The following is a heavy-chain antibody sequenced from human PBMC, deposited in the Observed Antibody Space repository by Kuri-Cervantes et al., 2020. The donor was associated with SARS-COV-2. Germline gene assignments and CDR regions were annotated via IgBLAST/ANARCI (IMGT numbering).Heavy chain of an antibody. CDR3: AKVETANLDY. D-gene: IGHD3-3*01. J-gene: IGHJ4*02. Sequence: GESLKISCAASGLTFSNFDMHWVRQAPGKGLEWVSSISSSSSYIYYADSVKGRFSISRDNAKNSLYLQMNSLRAEDTAVYYCAKVETANLDYWGQGTRVTVSS. CDR1: GLTFSNFD. CDR2: ISSSSSYI. V-gene: IGHV3-21*01.